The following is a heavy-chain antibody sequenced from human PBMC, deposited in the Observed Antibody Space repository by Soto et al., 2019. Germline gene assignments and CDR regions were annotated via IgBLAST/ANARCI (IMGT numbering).Heavy chain of an antibody. CDR2: ISHDGSNK. J-gene: IGHJ3*01. D-gene: IGHD6-19*01. CDR3: AKSVVGSSGWYGPFDV. V-gene: IGHV3-30*18. Sequence: GGSLRLSCAASGFTFSSYGMHWVRQAPGKGLEWVAVISHDGSNKYYADSVKGRFTIFRNNSKNTLYLQMNSLRPEDTAVYYCAKSVVGSSGWYGPFDVWGQGTMVTVSS. CDR1: GFTFSSYG.